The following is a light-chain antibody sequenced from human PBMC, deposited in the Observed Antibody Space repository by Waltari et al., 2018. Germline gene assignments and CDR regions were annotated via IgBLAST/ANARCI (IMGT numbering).Light chain of an antibody. V-gene: IGKV3-11*01. Sequence: EIVLTQSPATLSLSPGERATLSCRASTSVGSYLAWYQQKPGQAPRLLNYDAANRATGLPARFSGSWSGTDFSLTLSSLDPEDFAVYYCQQPTHRPPGTFGQGT. CDR1: TSVGSY. CDR3: QQPTHRPPGT. CDR2: DAA. J-gene: IGKJ5*01.